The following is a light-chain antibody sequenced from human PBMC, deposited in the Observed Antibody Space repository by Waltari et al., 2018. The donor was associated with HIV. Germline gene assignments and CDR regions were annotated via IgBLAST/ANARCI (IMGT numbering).Light chain of an antibody. CDR1: KSGVKN. CDR2: QDS. Sequence: SYELPQPPSVSVSPGQTASITCSGDKSGVKNSCWYKQKPGQSPVLAIYQDSKRPSGIPERVSGCNSGNTATLTISGTQAMDEADYYCQAWDSSTAYVVFGGGTELTVL. V-gene: IGLV3-1*01. J-gene: IGLJ2*01. CDR3: QAWDSSTAYVV.